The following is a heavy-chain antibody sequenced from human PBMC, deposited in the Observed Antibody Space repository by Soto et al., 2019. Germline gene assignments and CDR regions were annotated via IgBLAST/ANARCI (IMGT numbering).Heavy chain of an antibody. CDR1: GYTFTGYY. D-gene: IGHD5-12*01. CDR3: ARHNGYGACFDP. V-gene: IGHV1-2*02. CDR2: INPTSGDT. Sequence: QVQLVQSGAEVKKPGASVKVSCRASGYTFTGYYIHWVRQAPGQGLEWMGWINPTSGDTNYAQKFQGRDNMTRDTSIYPAFVGLSRLPFNDTAVYYCARHNGYGACFDPWGQGTLVTVSS. J-gene: IGHJ5*02.